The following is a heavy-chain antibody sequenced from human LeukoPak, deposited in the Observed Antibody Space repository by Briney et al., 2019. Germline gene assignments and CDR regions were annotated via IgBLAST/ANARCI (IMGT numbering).Heavy chain of an antibody. V-gene: IGHV3-48*03. CDR2: ISSSGSTI. Sequence: PGGSLRLSCAASGFTFSSYEMNWVRQAPGKGLEWVSYISSSGSTIYYADSVKGRFTISRDNAKNLLYLQMNSLRAEDTAVYYCASLAENDAFDIWGQGTMVTVSS. J-gene: IGHJ3*02. CDR1: GFTFSSYE. CDR3: ASLAENDAFDI.